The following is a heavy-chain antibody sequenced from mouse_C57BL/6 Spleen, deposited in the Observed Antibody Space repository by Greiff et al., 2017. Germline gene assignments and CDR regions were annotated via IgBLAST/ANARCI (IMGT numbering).Heavy chain of an antibody. D-gene: IGHD1-1*01. J-gene: IGHJ4*01. V-gene: IGHV14-2*01. Sequence: EVQLQQSGAELVKPGASVKLSCTASGFNIKDYYMHWVKQRTEQGLEWIGRIDPEDGETKYAPKFQAKATITADTSSNTAYLQLSSLTSEDTAVYYCAHYGSSYAYAMDYWGQGTSVTVSS. CDR3: AHYGSSYAYAMDY. CDR1: GFNIKDYY. CDR2: IDPEDGET.